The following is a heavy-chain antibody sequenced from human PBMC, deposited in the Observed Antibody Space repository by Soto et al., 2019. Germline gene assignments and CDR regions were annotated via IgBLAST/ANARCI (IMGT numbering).Heavy chain of an antibody. Sequence: SETLSLTCAVYGGSFSGYYWSWIRQPPGKGLEWIGEINHSGSTNYNPSLKSRVTISVDTSKNQFSLKLSSVTAADTAVYYCARKEVGYLTDYYYYYMDVWGKGTTVTVSS. V-gene: IGHV4-34*01. J-gene: IGHJ6*03. CDR3: ARKEVGYLTDYYYYYMDV. D-gene: IGHD5-12*01. CDR2: INHSGST. CDR1: GGSFSGYY.